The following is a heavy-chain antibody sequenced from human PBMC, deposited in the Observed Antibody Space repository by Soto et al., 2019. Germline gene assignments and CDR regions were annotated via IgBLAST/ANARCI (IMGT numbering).Heavy chain of an antibody. V-gene: IGHV1-69*12. D-gene: IGHD3-3*01. J-gene: IGHJ5*02. CDR3: ARGRTIFGVVINWFDP. Sequence: QVQLVQSGAEVKKPGSSVKVSCKASGGTFSSYAISWVRQAPGQGLEWMGGIIPIFGTANYAQKFQGRVTITADESTSTADMELSSLRSEDTAVYYCARGRTIFGVVINWFDPWGQGTLVTVSS. CDR1: GGTFSSYA. CDR2: IIPIFGTA.